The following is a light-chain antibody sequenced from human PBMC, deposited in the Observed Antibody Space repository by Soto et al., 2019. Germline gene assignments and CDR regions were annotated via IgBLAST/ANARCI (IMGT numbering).Light chain of an antibody. Sequence: DVVMTQSPLSLPVTLGQPASISCRSSQSLVHSDGNNYLSWFQQRPGQSPRRLIYKASNRDSGVPDRFSGRGSGTDFTRKISRVEGEDVGVYYCVQGTYWPPITVGQGTRLEIK. CDR1: QSLVHSDGNNY. CDR3: VQGTYWPPIT. V-gene: IGKV2-30*02. J-gene: IGKJ5*01. CDR2: KAS.